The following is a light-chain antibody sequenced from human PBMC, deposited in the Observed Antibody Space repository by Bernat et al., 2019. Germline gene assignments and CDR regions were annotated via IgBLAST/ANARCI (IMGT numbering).Light chain of an antibody. CDR3: QQYNSYSRT. CDR2: KVS. J-gene: IGKJ1*01. Sequence: DIQMTQSPSTLSASVGDRVTITCRASQSISSWLAWYKQKPGKAPKLLIYKVSRLESGVPSRFSGSGSVTEFTLTISSLQHDDFATYYFQQYNSYSRTFGQGTKVEIK. V-gene: IGKV1-5*03. CDR1: QSISSW.